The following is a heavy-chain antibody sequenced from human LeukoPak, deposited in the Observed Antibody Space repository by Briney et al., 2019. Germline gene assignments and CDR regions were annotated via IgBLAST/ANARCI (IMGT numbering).Heavy chain of an antibody. CDR1: GGSVTRGGYS. J-gene: IGHJ4*02. Sequence: SETLSLTCAVSGGSVTRGGYSWSWIRQPPGKGLEWIVYIYHGGSTYYNPSLESRVTIPGDRSKNQFSLKLSSVAAADTAVYYCAREYGGNSGLYYFDYWGQGTLVTVSS. D-gene: IGHD4-23*01. V-gene: IGHV4-30-2*01. CDR2: IYHGGST. CDR3: AREYGGNSGLYYFDY.